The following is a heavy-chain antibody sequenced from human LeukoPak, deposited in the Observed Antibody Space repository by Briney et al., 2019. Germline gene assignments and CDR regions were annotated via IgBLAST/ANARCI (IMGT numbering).Heavy chain of an antibody. D-gene: IGHD5-18*01. CDR2: IYYSGGT. Sequence: SETLSLTCTVSGGSISSGGYYWSWIRQHPGKGLEWIGYIYYSGGTYYNPSLKSRVTISVDTSKNQFSLKLSSVTAADTAVYYCASGGYSYGSDWFDPWGQGTLVTVSS. J-gene: IGHJ5*02. V-gene: IGHV4-31*03. CDR1: GGSISSGGYY. CDR3: ASGGYSYGSDWFDP.